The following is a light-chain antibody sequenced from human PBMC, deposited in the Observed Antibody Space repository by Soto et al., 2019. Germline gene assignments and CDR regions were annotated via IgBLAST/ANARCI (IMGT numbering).Light chain of an antibody. J-gene: IGLJ1*01. CDR3: NSYVSGGTV. CDR2: EVS. Sequence: QSALTQPPSASGSPGQSVTISCTGTSSDVGKYDYVSWFQHHPGKAPKLIIYEVSKRPSGVPDRFSGSKSGTTASLTVSGLQTEADADYYCNSYVSGGTVFGAGTKLTVL. CDR1: SSDVGKYDY. V-gene: IGLV2-8*01.